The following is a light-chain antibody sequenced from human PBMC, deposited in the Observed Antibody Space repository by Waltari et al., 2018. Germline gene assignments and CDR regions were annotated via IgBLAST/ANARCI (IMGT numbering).Light chain of an antibody. V-gene: IGLV3-21*04. CDR1: NVGARS. Sequence: SYVLTQPPSVSVAPGKTASITWGGNNVGARSVKWYQQKPGQAPILLIYFDSDRPSGIPDRFSGSNSGHTATLTISRVEAGDEAAYYCQVWDTSADHLVVFGGGTNLTVV. CDR2: FDS. CDR3: QVWDTSADHLVV. J-gene: IGLJ2*01.